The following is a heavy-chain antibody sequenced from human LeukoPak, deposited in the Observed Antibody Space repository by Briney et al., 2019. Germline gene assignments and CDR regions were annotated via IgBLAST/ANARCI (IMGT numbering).Heavy chain of an antibody. V-gene: IGHV4-4*07. CDR2: IFTSGST. Sequence: SETLSLTCTVSGGSISSYYWSWIRQPTGKGLDWIGRIFTSGSTIYTPTLKSRVTMSVDTSKNQFSLMLSSVTAADTAVYYCARGRGYCSSTSCYAREDYYYYYYMDVWGKGTTVTVSS. CDR1: GGSISSYY. CDR3: ARGRGYCSSTSCYAREDYYYYYYMDV. D-gene: IGHD2-2*01. J-gene: IGHJ6*03.